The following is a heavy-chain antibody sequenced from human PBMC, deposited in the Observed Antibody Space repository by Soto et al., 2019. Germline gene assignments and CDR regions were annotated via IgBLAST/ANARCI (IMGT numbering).Heavy chain of an antibody. V-gene: IGHV4-34*01. J-gene: IGHJ5*02. Sequence: PSETLSLTCAVYGGSFSGYYWSWIRQPPGKGLKWIGEIHHRGSNNYNPSLKSQITISVATTKNPCTLQVSYVTAADTPLYYINHSGSTIYSPSLKIRVTISVDTFKNLFSLKLSSVTAADTAVYYCARGRGLLLWFGELHNWFDPWGQGTLVTVSS. D-gene: IGHD1-26*01. CDR3: NHSGSTIYSPSLKIRVTISVDTFKNLFSLKLSSVTAADTAVYYCARGRGLLLWFGELHNWFDP. CDR2: IHHRGSN. CDR1: GGSFSGYY.